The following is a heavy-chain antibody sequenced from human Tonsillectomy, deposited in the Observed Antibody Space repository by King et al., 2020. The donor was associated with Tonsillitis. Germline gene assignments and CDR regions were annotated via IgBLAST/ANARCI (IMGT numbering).Heavy chain of an antibody. D-gene: IGHD5-18*01. CDR1: GFTFSSYG. Sequence: VQLVESGGGVVQPGRSLRLSCAASGFTFSSYGMHWVRQTPGKGLEWVAVTSYDGSNKYYADSVKGRFTISRDNSKNTLYLEMNSLRTEDTAVYYCAKDSAPKQLWLEYWDYWGQGTLVTVSS. CDR2: TSYDGSNK. CDR3: AKDSAPKQLWLEYWDY. V-gene: IGHV3-30*18. J-gene: IGHJ4*02.